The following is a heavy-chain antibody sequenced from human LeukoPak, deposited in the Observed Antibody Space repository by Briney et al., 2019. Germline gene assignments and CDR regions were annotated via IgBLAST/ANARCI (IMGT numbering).Heavy chain of an antibody. J-gene: IGHJ6*02. V-gene: IGHV5-51*01. Sequence: KVGESLKISCKGSGYSFTSYWIGWRRQMPGKGLEWMGIIYPGDSDTRYSPSFQGQVTISADKSISTAYLQWSSLKASDTAMCYCARPYYDILDSEDVYYGMDVWGQGTTVTVSS. CDR3: ARPYYDILDSEDVYYGMDV. CDR1: GYSFTSYW. CDR2: IYPGDSDT. D-gene: IGHD3-9*01.